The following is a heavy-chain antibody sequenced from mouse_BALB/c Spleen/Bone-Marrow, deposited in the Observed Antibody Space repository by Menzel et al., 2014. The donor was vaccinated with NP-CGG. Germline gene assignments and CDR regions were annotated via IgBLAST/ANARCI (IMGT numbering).Heavy chain of an antibody. J-gene: IGHJ2*01. V-gene: IGHV1-4*01. CDR1: GYTFTTYT. CDR2: INPSSGYT. CDR3: AGRDDGYVFFDY. Sequence: VQLQQSGAELARPGASVKMSCRASGYTFTTYTIHWVRQRPGQGLEWIGYINPSSGYTNYIQKFKDKATLTADKSSSTAYMQLSSLTSEDSAVYYCAGRDDGYVFFDYWGQGTTLTVSS. D-gene: IGHD2-3*01.